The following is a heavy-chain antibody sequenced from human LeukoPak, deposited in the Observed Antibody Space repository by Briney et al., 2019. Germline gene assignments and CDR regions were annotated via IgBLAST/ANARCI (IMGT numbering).Heavy chain of an antibody. J-gene: IGHJ4*02. V-gene: IGHV3-66*02. Sequence: GGSLRLSCAASGFTFSSNYMSWVRQAPGKGLEWVSVIYSGGSTYYADSVKGRFTISRDNSKNTPYLQMNSLRAEDTAVYYCASRGPYQLLYRFDYWGQGTLVTVSS. CDR3: ASRGPYQLLYRFDY. D-gene: IGHD2-2*02. CDR2: IYSGGST. CDR1: GFTFSSNY.